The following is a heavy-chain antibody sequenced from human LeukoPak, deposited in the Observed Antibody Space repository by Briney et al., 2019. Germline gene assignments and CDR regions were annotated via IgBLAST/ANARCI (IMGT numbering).Heavy chain of an antibody. V-gene: IGHV3-30-3*01. CDR2: ISYDGSNK. J-gene: IGHJ6*02. Sequence: PGGSLRLSCAASGFTFSSYAMHWVRQAPGKGLEWVAVISYDGSNKYYADSVKGRFTISRDNSKNTLYLQMNSLRAEDTAVYYCARGALWFGEFPTGMDVWGQGTTVTVSS. CDR3: ARGALWFGEFPTGMDV. D-gene: IGHD3-10*01. CDR1: GFTFSSYA.